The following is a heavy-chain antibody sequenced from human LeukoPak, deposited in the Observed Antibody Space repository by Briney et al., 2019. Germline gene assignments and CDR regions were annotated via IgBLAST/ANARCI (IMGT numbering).Heavy chain of an antibody. Sequence: NPSETLSLTCTVSGGSISSGGYYWSWIRQPPGKGLEWIGYIYHSGSTYYNPSLKSRVTISVDTSKNQFSLKLSSVTAADTAVYYCARAGGSSTTPFHYYYGMDVWGQGTTVTVSS. D-gene: IGHD1-26*01. V-gene: IGHV4-30-2*01. CDR1: GGSISSGGYY. CDR3: ARAGGSSTTPFHYYYGMDV. CDR2: IYHSGST. J-gene: IGHJ6*02.